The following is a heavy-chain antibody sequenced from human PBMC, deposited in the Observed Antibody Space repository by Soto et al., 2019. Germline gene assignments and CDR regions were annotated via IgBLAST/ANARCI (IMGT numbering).Heavy chain of an antibody. D-gene: IGHD4-17*01. J-gene: IGHJ4*02. CDR2: INAGNGNT. Sequence: ASVKVSCKASGYTFTSYAMHWVRQAPGQRLEWMGWINAGNGNTKYSQKFQGRVTITRDNAENSVYLEMDSLRAEDTALYYCARDVDADFRPDFDYWGRGTLVTVS. V-gene: IGHV1-3*01. CDR1: GYTFTSYA. CDR3: ARDVDADFRPDFDY.